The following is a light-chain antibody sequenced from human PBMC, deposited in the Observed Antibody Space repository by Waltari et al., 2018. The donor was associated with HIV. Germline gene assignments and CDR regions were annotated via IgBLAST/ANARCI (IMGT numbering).Light chain of an antibody. CDR1: SSDVGCYDC. CDR3: SYTGTNSLH. V-gene: IGLV2-14*01. CDR2: EVT. J-gene: IGLJ2*01. Sequence: QSALTQPASVSGSPGQSITISCTGASSDVGCYDCLSWYQQHPGKAPRLSIYEVTNPPPGVSNRFVGSKSANTASLTISGLQADDEADYYCSYTGTNSLHFGGGTKVTVL.